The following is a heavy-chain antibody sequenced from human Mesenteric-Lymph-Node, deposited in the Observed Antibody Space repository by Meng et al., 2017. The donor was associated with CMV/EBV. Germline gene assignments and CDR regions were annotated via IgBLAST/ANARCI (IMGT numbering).Heavy chain of an antibody. D-gene: IGHD6-6*01. CDR1: EFTFSSYE. Sequence: GESLKISCAASEFTFSSYEMNWVRQAPGKGLEWVSYISSSGSTIYYADSVKGRFTISRDNSKNTLYLQMYRLRAEDTAVYYRAKAPYSSSSFPSRLLGYYGMDVWGQGTTVTVSS. J-gene: IGHJ6*02. V-gene: IGHV3-48*03. CDR2: ISSSGSTI. CDR3: AKAPYSSSSFPSRLLGYYGMDV.